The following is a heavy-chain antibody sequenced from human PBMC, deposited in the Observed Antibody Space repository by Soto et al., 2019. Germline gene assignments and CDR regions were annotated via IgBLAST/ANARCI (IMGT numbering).Heavy chain of an antibody. CDR1: GGSISSGGYS. Sequence: PSETLSLTCTVSGGSISSGGYSWSWIRQPPGKGLEWIGYIYHSGSTYYNPSLKSRVTISVDRSKNQFSLKLSSVTAADTAVYYCAREQGWKRYFDYWGQGTLVTVSS. CDR3: AREQGWKRYFDY. D-gene: IGHD1-1*01. J-gene: IGHJ4*02. V-gene: IGHV4-30-2*01. CDR2: IYHSGST.